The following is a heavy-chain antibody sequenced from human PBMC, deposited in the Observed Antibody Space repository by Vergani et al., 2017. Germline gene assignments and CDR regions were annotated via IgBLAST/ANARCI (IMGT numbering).Heavy chain of an antibody. CDR1: GFTFSSYS. D-gene: IGHD2-8*02. CDR2: ISSSSSYI. CDR3: ARDFFPGLGVPDACDI. J-gene: IGHJ3*02. V-gene: IGHV3-21*01. Sequence: EVQLVESGGGLVTPGGSLILSCAASGFTFSSYSMNWVRQAPGKGLEWVSSISSSSSYIYYADSVKGRFTISRDNAKNSLYLQMNSLRAEDTAVYYCARDFFPGLGVPDACDIWGQGTMVTVSS.